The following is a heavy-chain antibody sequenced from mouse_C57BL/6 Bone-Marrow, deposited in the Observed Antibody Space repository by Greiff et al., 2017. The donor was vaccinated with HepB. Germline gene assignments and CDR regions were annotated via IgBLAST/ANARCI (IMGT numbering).Heavy chain of an antibody. CDR3: TRDPYYSNYDY. V-gene: IGHV5-9-1*02. J-gene: IGHJ2*01. D-gene: IGHD2-5*01. CDR1: GFTFSSYA. CDR2: ISSGGDYI. Sequence: EVQVVESGEGLVKPGGSLKLSCAASGFTFSSYAMSWVRQTPEKRLEWVAYISSGGDYIYYADTVKGRFTISIDNARNTLYLQMSSLKSEDTAMYYCTRDPYYSNYDYWGQGTTLTVSS.